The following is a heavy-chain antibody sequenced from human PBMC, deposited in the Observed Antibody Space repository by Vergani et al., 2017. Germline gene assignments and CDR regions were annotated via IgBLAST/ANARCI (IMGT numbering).Heavy chain of an antibody. CDR2: IYYSGST. CDR1: GGSVSSGSYY. Sequence: QVQLQESGPGLVKPSETLSLTCTVSGGSVSSGSYYWSWIRQPAGKGLEWIGYIYYSGSTNYNPSLKSRVTISVDTSKNQFARKLSSVTAADTAVYYCARDRVVPAAMGYYYYYYMDVWGKGTTVTVSS. CDR3: ARDRVVPAAMGYYYYYYMDV. J-gene: IGHJ6*03. D-gene: IGHD2-2*01. V-gene: IGHV4-61*10.